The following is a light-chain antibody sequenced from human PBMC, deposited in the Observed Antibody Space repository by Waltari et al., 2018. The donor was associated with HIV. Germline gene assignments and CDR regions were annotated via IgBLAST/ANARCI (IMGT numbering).Light chain of an antibody. CDR3: VLYMGGGIWV. J-gene: IGLJ3*02. Sequence: VTLTCGLNSGSVSTSYYPSWYQQTPGQTPRTLIYSTNTRSSGVPDRFSGSILGNKAALTITGAQADDESDYYCVLYMGGGIWVFGGGTKVTVL. CDR2: STN. V-gene: IGLV8-61*01. CDR1: SGSVSTSYY.